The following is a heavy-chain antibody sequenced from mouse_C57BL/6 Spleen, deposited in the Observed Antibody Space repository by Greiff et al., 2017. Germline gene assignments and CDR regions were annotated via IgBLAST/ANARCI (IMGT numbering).Heavy chain of an antibody. J-gene: IGHJ1*03. V-gene: IGHV1-67*01. D-gene: IGHD1-1*01. CDR1: GYTFTDYA. Sequence: VQLQQSGPELVRPGVSVKISCKGSGYTFTDYAMHWVKQSHAKSLEWIGVISTYYGDASYNQKFKDKATMTVDKSSSTAYMELARLTSEDSAVYYCARPLIVHYGSSHRYFDVWGTGTTVTVSS. CDR2: ISTYYGDA. CDR3: ARPLIVHYGSSHRYFDV.